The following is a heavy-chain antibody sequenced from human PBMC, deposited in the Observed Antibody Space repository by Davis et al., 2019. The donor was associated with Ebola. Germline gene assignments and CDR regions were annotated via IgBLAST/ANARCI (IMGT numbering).Heavy chain of an antibody. D-gene: IGHD6-13*01. V-gene: IGHV1-24*01. CDR1: GYTLTDLS. Sequence: ASVKVSCKVSGYTLTDLSMHWVRQAPGEGLEWMGGFNPEEAETLYAQKFQGRVTMTEDTSTDTAYMEMSGLRSEDTAVYYCATRSGRSWYIYWGQGTLVTVSS. CDR2: FNPEEAET. J-gene: IGHJ4*02. CDR3: ATRSGRSWYIY.